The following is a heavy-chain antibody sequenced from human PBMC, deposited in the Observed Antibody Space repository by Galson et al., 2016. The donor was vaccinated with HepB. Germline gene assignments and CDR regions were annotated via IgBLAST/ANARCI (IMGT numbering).Heavy chain of an antibody. CDR1: GYSFTTYW. J-gene: IGHJ4*02. CDR3: ARGHDYSDYAST. D-gene: IGHD4-11*01. V-gene: IGHV5-51*01. CDR2: IRPGDADT. Sequence: QSGAEVKKPGESLNISCKGSGYSFTTYWIGWVRQTPGKGLEWVAMIRPGDADTRYSPSFQGHVVISADKSINTAYLHWSSLQASDTALYYCARGHDYSDYASTGGQGTLVTVSS.